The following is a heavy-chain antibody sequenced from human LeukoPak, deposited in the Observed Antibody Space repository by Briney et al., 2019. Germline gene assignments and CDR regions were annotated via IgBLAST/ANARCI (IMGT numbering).Heavy chain of an antibody. CDR3: ARNGSGWYQYYFDY. J-gene: IGHJ4*02. Sequence: SETLSLTCTVSGVAISRYYWSWIRQPAGKGLEWIGRLYTSGSTNYNPSLKSRVTMSVDKSKNQFSLKLSSVTAADTAVYYCARNGSGWYQYYFDYWGQGTLLTVSS. CDR2: LYTSGST. V-gene: IGHV4-4*07. D-gene: IGHD6-19*01. CDR1: GVAISRYY.